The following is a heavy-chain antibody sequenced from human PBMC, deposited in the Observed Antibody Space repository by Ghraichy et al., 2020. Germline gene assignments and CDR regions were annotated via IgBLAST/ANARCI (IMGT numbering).Heavy chain of an antibody. D-gene: IGHD6-13*01. CDR1: GFTFSSYA. J-gene: IGHJ4*02. Sequence: GESLNISCSASGFTFSSYAMSWVRQAPGKGLEWVSAISGSGGSTYYADSVKGRFTISRDNSKNTLYLQMNSLRAEDTAVYYCAKGGLYSSSWGAIWGQGTLVTVSS. CDR3: AKGGLYSSSWGAI. V-gene: IGHV3-23*01. CDR2: ISGSGGST.